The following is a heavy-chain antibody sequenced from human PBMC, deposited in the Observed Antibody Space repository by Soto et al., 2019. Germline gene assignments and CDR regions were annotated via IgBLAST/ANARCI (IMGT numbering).Heavy chain of an antibody. J-gene: IGHJ5*02. D-gene: IGHD3-10*01. CDR1: GGSISSGGYY. CDR3: ARVRSTEYNWFDP. Sequence: SETLSLTCTVSGGSISSGGYYWILIRQHPGKGLEWIGYIYYSGSTYYNPSLKSRVTISVDTSKNQFSLKLSSVTAADTAVYYCARVRSTEYNWFDPWGQGTLVTV. CDR2: IYYSGST. V-gene: IGHV4-31*03.